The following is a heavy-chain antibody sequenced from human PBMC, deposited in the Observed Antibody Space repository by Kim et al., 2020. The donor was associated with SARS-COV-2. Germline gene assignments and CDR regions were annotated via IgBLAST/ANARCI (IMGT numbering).Heavy chain of an antibody. CDR1: GYTFTSYD. Sequence: ASVKVSCKASGYTFTSYDINWVRQATGQGLEWMGWMNPNSGNTGYAQKFQGRVTMTRNTSISTAYMELSSLRSEDTAVYYCARSSSGWVLNAFDIWGQGTMVTVSS. CDR2: MNPNSGNT. J-gene: IGHJ3*02. CDR3: ARSSSGWVLNAFDI. D-gene: IGHD6-19*01. V-gene: IGHV1-8*01.